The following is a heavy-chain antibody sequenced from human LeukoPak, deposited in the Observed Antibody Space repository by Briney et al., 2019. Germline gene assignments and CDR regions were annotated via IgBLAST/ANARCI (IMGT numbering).Heavy chain of an antibody. CDR3: ARDPNGDRIFDY. J-gene: IGHJ4*02. CDR1: GGSINNYY. CDR2: IYYSGST. V-gene: IGHV4-59*01. Sequence: SETLSITCTVSGGSINNYYWSWIRQPPGKGLEWIGYIYYSGSTHYNPSLKSRVTISVDTSKNQFSLKLSSVTAADTAVYYCARDPNGDRIFDYWGQGTLVTVSS. D-gene: IGHD2-21*02.